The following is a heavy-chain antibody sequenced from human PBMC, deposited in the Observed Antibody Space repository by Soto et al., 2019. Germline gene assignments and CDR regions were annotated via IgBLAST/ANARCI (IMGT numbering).Heavy chain of an antibody. CDR2: TYYTGST. CDR3: ALQRPAVVSQAYFDV. J-gene: IGHJ4*02. CDR1: GDSISSRSYY. D-gene: IGHD4-4*01. V-gene: IGHV4-39*01. Sequence: SVTLPLTCTVTGDSISSRSYYWGWSRQPPGKGLEWIGRTYYTGSTYNNPSLRSRISISIDTSKDQFSLKLKSGTAADPALSFCALQRPAVVSQAYFDVWGPGSLVTVSS.